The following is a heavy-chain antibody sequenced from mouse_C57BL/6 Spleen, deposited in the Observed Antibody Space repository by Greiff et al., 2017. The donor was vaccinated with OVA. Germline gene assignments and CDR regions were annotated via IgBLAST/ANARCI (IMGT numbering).Heavy chain of an antibody. Sequence: EVKLVESGPGLVKPSQSLSLTCSVTGYSITSGYYWNWIRQFPGNKLEWMGYISYDGSNNYNPSLKNRISITRDTSKNQFFLKLNSVTTEDTATYYCARDRTTVPFAYWGQGTLVTVSA. J-gene: IGHJ3*01. CDR2: ISYDGSN. D-gene: IGHD1-1*01. V-gene: IGHV3-6*01. CDR1: GYSITSGYY. CDR3: ARDRTTVPFAY.